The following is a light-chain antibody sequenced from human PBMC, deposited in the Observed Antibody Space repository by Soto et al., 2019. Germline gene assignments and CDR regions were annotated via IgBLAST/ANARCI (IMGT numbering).Light chain of an antibody. V-gene: IGLV2-14*01. CDR2: DVS. Sequence: QSALNQPASVSGSPGQSITISCTGTNSDVGGSNYVSWYQQHPGKAPKFMIYDVSSRPSGVSDRFSGSKSGNTASLTISGLQAEDEADYYCSSYTTSNTRQIVFGTGTKLTVL. CDR1: NSDVGGSNY. CDR3: SSYTTSNTRQIV. J-gene: IGLJ1*01.